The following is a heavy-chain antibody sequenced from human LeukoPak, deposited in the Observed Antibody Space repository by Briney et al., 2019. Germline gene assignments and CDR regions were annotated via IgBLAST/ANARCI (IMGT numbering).Heavy chain of an antibody. CDR2: IYYSGST. D-gene: IGHD3-22*01. J-gene: IGHJ4*02. V-gene: IGHV4-59*01. Sequence: SETLSLTCTVSGGSISSYYWSWIRQPPGKGLEWIGYIYYSGSTNYNPSLKSRVTISVDTSKNQFSLKLSSVTAADTAVYYCARGAMIGIPYFDYWGQGTLVTASS. CDR3: ARGAMIGIPYFDY. CDR1: GGSISSYY.